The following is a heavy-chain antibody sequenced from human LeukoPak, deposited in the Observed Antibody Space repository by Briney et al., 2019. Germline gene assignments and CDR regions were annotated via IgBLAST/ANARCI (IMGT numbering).Heavy chain of an antibody. CDR1: GFTVSSNH. J-gene: IGHJ4*02. CDR2: IYSGGST. V-gene: IGHV3-53*01. Sequence: GGSLRLSCAASGFTVSSNHMSWVRQAPGKGLEWVSVIYSGGSTYYADSVKGRFTTSRDNSKDTLYLQMNSLRAENTAVYYCARDAYRGYTYGYDYWGQGTLVTVSS. D-gene: IGHD5-18*01. CDR3: ARDAYRGYTYGYDY.